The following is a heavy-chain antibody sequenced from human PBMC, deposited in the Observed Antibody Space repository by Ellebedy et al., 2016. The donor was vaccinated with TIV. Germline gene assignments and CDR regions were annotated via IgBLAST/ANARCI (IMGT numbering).Heavy chain of an antibody. CDR1: GGTFSSYA. CDR3: ARHSGYHATSYLAS. Sequence: SVKVSCKASGGTFSSYAISWVRQAPGQGLEWMGGIIGMFGTTTYAQKFLGRVTITADELTSSAFMELRSLRSEDTAVYYCARHSGYHATSYLASWGPGSPVTVSS. V-gene: IGHV1-69*13. CDR2: IIGMFGTT. J-gene: IGHJ4*02. D-gene: IGHD5-12*01.